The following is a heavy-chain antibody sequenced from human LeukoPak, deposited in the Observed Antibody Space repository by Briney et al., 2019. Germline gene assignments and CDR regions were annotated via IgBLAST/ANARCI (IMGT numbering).Heavy chain of an antibody. D-gene: IGHD2-15*01. Sequence: PGGSLRLSCGGSGFTFSSYAMSWVRQAPGKGLEWVSAISGSGTGIFYANSVKGRFNISRDNPKNTLYLQMNSLRAEDTAVYYCAEGGGSSCYSPSDYWGQGTLVTVSS. CDR2: ISGSGTGI. CDR1: GFTFSSYA. J-gene: IGHJ4*02. V-gene: IGHV3-23*01. CDR3: AEGGGSSCYSPSDY.